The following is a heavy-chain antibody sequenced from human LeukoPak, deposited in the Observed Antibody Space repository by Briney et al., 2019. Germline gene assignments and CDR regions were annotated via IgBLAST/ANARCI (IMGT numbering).Heavy chain of an antibody. CDR1: GYTFTSYA. CDR2: ISADNGNT. D-gene: IGHD3-22*01. Sequence: ASVKVSCKASGYTFTSYAISWVRQAPGQGLEWMGWISADNGNTDYAQRFQGRVTMTTDTSTSTAYMELRSLRSDDTAVYYCARMGGTYYYDSSGYYYLTPFDYWGQGTLVTVSS. J-gene: IGHJ4*02. V-gene: IGHV1-18*01. CDR3: ARMGGTYYYDSSGYYYLTPFDY.